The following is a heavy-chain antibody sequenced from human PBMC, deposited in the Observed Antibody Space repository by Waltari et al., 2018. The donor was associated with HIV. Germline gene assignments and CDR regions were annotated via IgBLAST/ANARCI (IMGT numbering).Heavy chain of an antibody. CDR1: GFTFSSYS. Sequence: EVQLVESGGGLVKPGGSLRLSCAASGFTFSSYSIIWVLRVPGKGLEWVTSISSSSSYKYYADSGKGRFTISRDNAKNSLYLQMNSLRAEDTAVYYCARDGTLVGATEGVYYYGMDVWGQGTTVTVSS. D-gene: IGHD1-26*01. V-gene: IGHV3-21*01. J-gene: IGHJ6*02. CDR2: ISSSSSYK. CDR3: ARDGTLVGATEGVYYYGMDV.